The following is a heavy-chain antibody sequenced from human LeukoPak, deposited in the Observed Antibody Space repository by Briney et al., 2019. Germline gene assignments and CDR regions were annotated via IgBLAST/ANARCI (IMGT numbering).Heavy chain of an antibody. CDR1: GYTFTSYG. CDR2: ISAYNGNT. V-gene: IGHV1-18*01. Sequence: GASVKVSCKASGYTFTSYGISWVRQAPGQGLEWMGWISAYNGNTNYAQKFQGWVTMTRDTSISTAYMELSRLRSDDTAVYYCARGTGTKGRLIYYFDYWGQGTLVTVSS. D-gene: IGHD1-1*01. J-gene: IGHJ4*02. CDR3: ARGTGTKGRLIYYFDY.